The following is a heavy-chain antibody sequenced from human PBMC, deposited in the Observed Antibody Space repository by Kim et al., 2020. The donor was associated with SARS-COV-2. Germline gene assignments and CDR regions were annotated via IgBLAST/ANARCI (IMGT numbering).Heavy chain of an antibody. J-gene: IGHJ6*02. Sequence: ASVKVSCKASGYTFTSYDINWVRQATGQGLEWMGWMNPNSGNTGYAQKFQGRVTMTRNTSISTAYMELSSLRSEDTAVYYCARGPRSRGVIEDYYYGMDVWGQGTTVTVSS. CDR3: ARGPRSRGVIEDYYYGMDV. CDR1: GYTFTSYD. CDR2: MNPNSGNT. D-gene: IGHD3-10*01. V-gene: IGHV1-8*01.